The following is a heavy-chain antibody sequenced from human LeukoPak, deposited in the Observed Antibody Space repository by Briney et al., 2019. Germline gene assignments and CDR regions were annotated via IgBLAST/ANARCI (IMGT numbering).Heavy chain of an antibody. CDR1: GFTFSSYW. CDR2: IKQNGSEK. CDR3: ARKGGATTYGYYYYYMGV. D-gene: IGHD1-26*01. Sequence: GGSLRLSCAASGFTFSSYWMSWVRQAPGKGLEWVANIKQNGSEKYYVDSVKGRFTISRDNAKNSLYLQMNSLRAEDTAVYYCARKGGATTYGYYYYYMGVWGKGTTVTISS. J-gene: IGHJ6*03. V-gene: IGHV3-7*01.